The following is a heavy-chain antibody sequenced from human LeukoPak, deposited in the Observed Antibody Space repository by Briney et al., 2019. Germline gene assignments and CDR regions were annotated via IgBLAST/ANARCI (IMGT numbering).Heavy chain of an antibody. CDR2: ISGSGGST. D-gene: IGHD3-9*01. V-gene: IGHV3-23*01. Sequence: GGSLRLSCAASGFTFSSYAMSWVRQAPGKGLEWVSAISGSGGSTYYAGSVKGRFTISRDNSKNTLYLQMNSLRAEDTAVYYCAKCPLGEYYDILTGYYQRSYYYGMDVWGQGTTVTVSS. J-gene: IGHJ6*02. CDR1: GFTFSSYA. CDR3: AKCPLGEYYDILTGYYQRSYYYGMDV.